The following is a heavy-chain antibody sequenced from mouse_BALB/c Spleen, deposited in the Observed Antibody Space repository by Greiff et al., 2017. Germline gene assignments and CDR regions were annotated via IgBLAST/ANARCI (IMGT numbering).Heavy chain of an antibody. CDR3: APYGNHWYFDV. CDR1: GYTFSSYW. D-gene: IGHD2-1*01. V-gene: IGHV1-9*01. Sequence: VQLQESGAELMKPGASVKISCKATGYTFSSYWIEWVKQRPGHGLEWIGEILPGSGSTNYNEKFKGKATFTADTSSNTAYMQLSSLTSEDSAVYYCAPYGNHWYFDVWGAGTTVTVSS. CDR2: ILPGSGST. J-gene: IGHJ1*01.